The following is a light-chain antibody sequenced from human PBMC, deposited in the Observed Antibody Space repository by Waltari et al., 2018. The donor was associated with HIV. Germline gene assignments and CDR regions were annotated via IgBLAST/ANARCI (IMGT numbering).Light chain of an antibody. CDR1: SSNIGSNY. Sequence: QSVLTQPPSASGTPGQRVTISCSGNSSNIGSNYVYWYQQLPGTAPKLLIYSNNQRPSGVPDRISGSKSGTSASLAISGLQSVDEADYYCAAWDDSLNAWVFGGGTKLTVL. J-gene: IGLJ3*02. CDR3: AAWDDSLNAWV. CDR2: SNN. V-gene: IGLV1-44*01.